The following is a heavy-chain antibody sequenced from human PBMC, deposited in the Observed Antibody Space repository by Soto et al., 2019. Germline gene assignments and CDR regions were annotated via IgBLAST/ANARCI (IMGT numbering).Heavy chain of an antibody. CDR1: GYSFTSYW. V-gene: IGHV5-10-1*01. J-gene: IGHJ4*02. CDR2: IDPSDSYT. CDR3: ARMFIEDYYDSSGYYY. D-gene: IGHD3-22*01. Sequence: GESLKISCKGSGYSFTSYWISWVRQMPGKGLEWMGRIDPSDSYTNYSPSFQGHVTISADKSISTAYLQWSSLKASDTAMYYCARMFIEDYYDSSGYYYWGQGTLVPVSS.